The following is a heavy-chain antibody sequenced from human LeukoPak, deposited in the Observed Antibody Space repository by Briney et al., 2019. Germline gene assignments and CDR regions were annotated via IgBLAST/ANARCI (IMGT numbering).Heavy chain of an antibody. CDR3: ARGDWANSGTYLFFWYFDY. Sequence: PGGSLRLSCAASGFTFSSYSMNWVRQAPGKGLEWVSSISSSSSSIYYADSVKGRFTISRDNAKNSLFLQMNSLRAEDTAVYYCARGDWANSGTYLFFWYFDYWGQGTLVTVSS. CDR1: GFTFSSYS. CDR2: ISSSSSSI. V-gene: IGHV3-21*01. D-gene: IGHD1-26*01. J-gene: IGHJ4*02.